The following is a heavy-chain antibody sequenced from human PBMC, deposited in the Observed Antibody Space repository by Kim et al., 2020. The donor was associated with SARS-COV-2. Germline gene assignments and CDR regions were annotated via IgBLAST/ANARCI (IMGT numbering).Heavy chain of an antibody. V-gene: IGHV3-33*05. CDR2: ISYDGSNK. CDR1: GFTFSSYG. Sequence: GGSLRLSCAASGFTFSSYGMHWVRLAPGKGLEWVAVISYDGSNKYYADSAKGRFTIFRDNSKNTLYLQMNSLRAEDTAVYYCARDRVTMVRGVYYYYYG. CDR3: ARDRVTMVRGVYYYYYG. D-gene: IGHD3-10*01. J-gene: IGHJ6*01.